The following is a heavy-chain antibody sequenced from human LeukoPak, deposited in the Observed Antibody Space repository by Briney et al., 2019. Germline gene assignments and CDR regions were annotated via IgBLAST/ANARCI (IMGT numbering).Heavy chain of an antibody. CDR2: LNTYSGDT. J-gene: IGHJ4*02. V-gene: IGHV1-8*03. Sequence: ASVKVSCNASGYPFTNYDINWVRQATGQGLEWMGWLNTYSGDTGYAQKFRGRVTITRNTSISTAYMEVSSLRSEDTAVYYCAKGGSSSWIDYWGQGTLVTVSS. CDR3: AKGGSSSWIDY. CDR1: GYPFTNYD. D-gene: IGHD6-13*01.